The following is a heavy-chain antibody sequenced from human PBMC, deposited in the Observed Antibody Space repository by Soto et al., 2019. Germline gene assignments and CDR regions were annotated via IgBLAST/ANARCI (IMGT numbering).Heavy chain of an antibody. V-gene: IGHV1-18*04. J-gene: IGHJ6*02. CDR2: ISGKNGNT. D-gene: IGHD2-15*01. CDR1: GYTFISHG. CDR3: ARVSSSIVVVPDYGMDV. Sequence: QVQLVQSGVEVKKPGASVKVSCKASGYTFISHGISWVRQAPGQGLEWMGWISGKNGNTNYAQKLQGRVTLTTDTSTSIAYMELRSLRSDDTAVYYGARVSSSIVVVPDYGMDVWGQGTTVTVSS.